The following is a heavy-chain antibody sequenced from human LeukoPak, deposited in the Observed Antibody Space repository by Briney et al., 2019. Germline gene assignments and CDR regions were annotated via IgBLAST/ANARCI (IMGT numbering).Heavy chain of an antibody. CDR1: GGSISSYY. CDR3: ARSGWMARDAFDI. CDR2: IYYSGST. V-gene: IGHV4-59*01. J-gene: IGHJ3*02. Sequence: SETLSLTCTVSGGSISSYYWSWIRQPPWKGLEWIGYIYYSGSTNYNPSLKSRVTISVDTSKNQFSLKLSSVTAADTAVYYCARSGWMARDAFDIWGQGTMVTVSS. D-gene: IGHD5-24*01.